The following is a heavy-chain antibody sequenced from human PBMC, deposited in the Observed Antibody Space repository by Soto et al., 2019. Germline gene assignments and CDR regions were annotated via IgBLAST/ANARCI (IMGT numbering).Heavy chain of an antibody. CDR2: ISGSGGST. CDR3: VRSSGYYYFDY. D-gene: IGHD3-22*01. CDR1: GFTFSSYA. Sequence: GGSLRLSCAASGFTFSSYAMSWVRQAPGKGLEWVSAISGSGGSTYYADSVKGRFTISRDNSKNTLYLQMNSLRAEDTAVYYCVRSSGYYYFDYWGQGTLVTVSS. V-gene: IGHV3-23*01. J-gene: IGHJ4*02.